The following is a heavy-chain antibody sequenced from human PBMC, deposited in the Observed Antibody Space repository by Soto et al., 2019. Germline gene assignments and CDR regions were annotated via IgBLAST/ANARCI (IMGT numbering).Heavy chain of an antibody. Sequence: PGGSLRLSCAASGFTFSAYVMSWVRQAPGKGLEWVSSITSSGGGTYYADSVKGRFTVSRDNSKNTVYLQMNSLRAEDTAVYYCARESAVVTGFDYWGQGTLVTVSS. J-gene: IGHJ4*02. V-gene: IGHV3-23*01. CDR3: ARESAVVTGFDY. D-gene: IGHD2-15*01. CDR2: ITSSGGGT. CDR1: GFTFSAYV.